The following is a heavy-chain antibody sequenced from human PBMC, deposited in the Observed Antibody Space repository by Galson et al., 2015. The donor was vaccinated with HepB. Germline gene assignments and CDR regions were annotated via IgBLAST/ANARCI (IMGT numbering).Heavy chain of an antibody. CDR2: ISSSSYI. Sequence: SLRLSCAASGFTFSSYSMNWVRQAPGKGLEWVSSISSSSYIHYADSVKGRFTISRDNAKNSLYLQMNSLRAEDTAVYYCARSGEDYDFWSGYSWGQGTLVTVSS. CDR1: GFTFSSYS. V-gene: IGHV3-21*01. CDR3: ARSGEDYDFWSGYS. J-gene: IGHJ4*02. D-gene: IGHD3-3*01.